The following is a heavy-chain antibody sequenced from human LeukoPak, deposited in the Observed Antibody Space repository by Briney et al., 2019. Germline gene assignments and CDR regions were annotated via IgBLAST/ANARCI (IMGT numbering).Heavy chain of an antibody. CDR1: GGTFSSYA. D-gene: IGHD6-19*01. V-gene: IGHV1-69*13. CDR2: IIPIFGTA. CDR3: ARGCIAVAGSPSLLYNWFDP. Sequence: SVKVSCKASGGTFSSYAISWVRQAPGQGLEWTGGIIPIFGTANYAQKFQGRVTITADESTSTAYMELSSLRSEDTAVYYCARGCIAVAGSPSLLYNWFDPWGQGTLVTVSS. J-gene: IGHJ5*02.